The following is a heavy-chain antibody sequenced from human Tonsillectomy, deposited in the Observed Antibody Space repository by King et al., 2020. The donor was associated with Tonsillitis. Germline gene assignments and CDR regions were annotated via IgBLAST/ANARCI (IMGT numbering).Heavy chain of an antibody. CDR1: GGSISSYY. CDR2: IFYSGST. D-gene: IGHD5-18*01. Sequence: VQLQESGPGLVKPSETLSLTCTVSGGSISSYYWSWIRQPPGKGLDWIGYIFYSGSTNYNPSPKSRVTISLDTSKNQFSLNLNSVTAADTAVYYCAGLVYSCDYPSRFDFWGHGTLVTVSS. V-gene: IGHV4-59*08. CDR3: AGLVYSCDYPSRFDF. J-gene: IGHJ4*01.